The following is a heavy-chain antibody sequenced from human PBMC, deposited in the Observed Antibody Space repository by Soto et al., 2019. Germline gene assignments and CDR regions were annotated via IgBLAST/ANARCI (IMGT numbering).Heavy chain of an antibody. Sequence: PGGSLRLSCAASGVNFGPFWMHWVRQAPGKGLVWVSHINSDGTTIVYADSVKGRFTISRDNAKNTLYLQMNSLRVEDTAVYFCVRDRGYPDSFDIWGPGTLVTVSS. CDR3: VRDRGYPDSFDI. CDR2: INSDGTTI. CDR1: GVNFGPFW. V-gene: IGHV3-74*01. J-gene: IGHJ3*02. D-gene: IGHD3-10*01.